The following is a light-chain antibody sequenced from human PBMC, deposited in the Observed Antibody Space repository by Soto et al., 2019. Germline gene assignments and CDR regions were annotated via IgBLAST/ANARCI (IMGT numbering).Light chain of an antibody. V-gene: IGLV2-8*01. Sequence: QSALTQPPSASGSPGQSVTSSCTGTTSDVGGYNYVSWYQQHPGKVPKLIIYEVTKRPSGVADRFSGSKSGNTASLTVSGLQTEDEADYYCNSYAGRNSVIFGGGTKLTVL. J-gene: IGLJ2*01. CDR1: TSDVGGYNY. CDR2: EVT. CDR3: NSYAGRNSVI.